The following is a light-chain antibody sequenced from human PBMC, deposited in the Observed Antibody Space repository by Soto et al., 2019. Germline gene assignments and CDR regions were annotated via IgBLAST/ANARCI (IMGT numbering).Light chain of an antibody. CDR3: SSYAGRSMYV. J-gene: IGLJ1*01. CDR2: GVT. V-gene: IGLV2-8*01. Sequence: QSALTQPPSASGSPGQSVTFSCTGTSSDVGTYDYVSWYQQYSGKAPKLLIYGVTRRPSGVPDRFSGSKSGNTAALTVSGLQAEDEAYYYCSSYAGRSMYVFGTGTKVTVL. CDR1: SSDVGTYDY.